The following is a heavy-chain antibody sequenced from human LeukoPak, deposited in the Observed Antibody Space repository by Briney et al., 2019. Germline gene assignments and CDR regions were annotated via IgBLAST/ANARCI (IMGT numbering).Heavy chain of an antibody. Sequence: SGTLSLTCAVYGGSFSGYYWSWIRQPPEKGLEWIGEINHSGSTNYNPSLKSRVTISVDTSKNQFSLKLSSVAAADTAVYYCARSFHFDSSGYYYAYWGQGTRVTVSS. CDR3: ARSFHFDSSGYYYAY. D-gene: IGHD3-22*01. J-gene: IGHJ4*02. CDR2: INHSGST. CDR1: GGSFSGYY. V-gene: IGHV4-34*01.